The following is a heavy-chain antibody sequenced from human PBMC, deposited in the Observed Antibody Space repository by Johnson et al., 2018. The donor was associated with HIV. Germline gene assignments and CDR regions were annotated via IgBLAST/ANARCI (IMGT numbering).Heavy chain of an antibody. CDR2: ISSSGSTI. V-gene: IGHV3-11*04. CDR3: ARSGAASIAARGDAFDI. CDR1: GFTFSDYY. Sequence: QVQLVESGGGLVKPGGSLRLSCAASGFTFSDYYMSWIRQAPGKGLEWVSYISSSGSTIYYADSVQGRFTISRDNAKNSLYLQRNSLRAEETAVYYCARSGAASIAARGDAFDIWGQGTMVTVSS. J-gene: IGHJ3*02. D-gene: IGHD6-6*01.